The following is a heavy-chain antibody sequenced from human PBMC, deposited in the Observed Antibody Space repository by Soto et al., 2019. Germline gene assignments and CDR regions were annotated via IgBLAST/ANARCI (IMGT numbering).Heavy chain of an antibody. J-gene: IGHJ6*02. CDR1: GYTFTSYY. V-gene: IGHV1-46*01. Sequence: ASVKVSCKASGYTFTSYYMHWVRQAPGQGLEWMGIINPSGGSTSYAQKFQGRVTITADESTSTAYMELSSLRSGDTAVYYCARHLDSPFGDLYYYGMDVWGQGTTVTVSS. D-gene: IGHD3-10*01. CDR3: ARHLDSPFGDLYYYGMDV. CDR2: INPSGGST.